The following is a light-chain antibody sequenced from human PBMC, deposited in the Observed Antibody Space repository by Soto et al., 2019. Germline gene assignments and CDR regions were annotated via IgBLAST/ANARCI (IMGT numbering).Light chain of an antibody. CDR2: GAS. J-gene: IGKJ4*01. V-gene: IGKV3-15*01. CDR3: HQYINCPPLT. CDR1: QSVNSH. Sequence: EIVMTQSPATLSASPGERATLSCRASQSVNSHLAWYQQKPGQAPRLLIYGASTRATGIPARFSGSGSGTEFTLTISILQSEDAAVYYGHQYINCPPLTFVGGNKVEIK.